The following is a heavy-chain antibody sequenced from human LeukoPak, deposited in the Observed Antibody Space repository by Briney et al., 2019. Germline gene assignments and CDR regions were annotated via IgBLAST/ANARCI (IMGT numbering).Heavy chain of an antibody. CDR3: AKDLYRYQLPNYYFDY. Sequence: GGSLRLSCAASGFTFSSYGMHWVRQAPGKGLEWVAVISYDGSNKYYADSVKGRFTISGDNSKNTLYLQMNSLRAEDTAVYYCAKDLYRYQLPNYYFDYWGQGTLVTVSS. V-gene: IGHV3-30*18. D-gene: IGHD2-2*01. CDR1: GFTFSSYG. J-gene: IGHJ4*02. CDR2: ISYDGSNK.